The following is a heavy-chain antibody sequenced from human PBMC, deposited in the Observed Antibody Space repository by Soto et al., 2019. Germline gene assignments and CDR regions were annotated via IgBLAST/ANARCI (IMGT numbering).Heavy chain of an antibody. D-gene: IGHD2-2*01. CDR3: ARSVVVPAAYFDYMDV. Sequence: EVQLVESGGGLVQPGGSLRLSCAASGFTFSSYWMSWVRQAPGKGLEWVANIKQDGSEKYYVDSVKGRFTISRDNAKNSLYLQMNSLRAEDTAVYYCARSVVVPAAYFDYMDVWGKGTTVTVSS. V-gene: IGHV3-7*01. CDR2: IKQDGSEK. CDR1: GFTFSSYW. J-gene: IGHJ6*03.